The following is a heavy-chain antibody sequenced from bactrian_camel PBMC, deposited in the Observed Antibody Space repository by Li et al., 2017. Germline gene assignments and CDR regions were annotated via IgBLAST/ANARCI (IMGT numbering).Heavy chain of an antibody. CDR2: LDCGGMT. CDR3: VVDNPEKDCGGYVFTGQ. CDR1: NYPHTRNC. Sequence: HVQLVESGGGSVQAGGSLRLSCAASNYPHTRNCMAWFRQAPGKEREVVATLDCGGMTTYADSVKGRFIIYEDNTENTLYLQMNSLKPEDTGIYYCVVDNPEKDCGGYVFTGQWGQGTQVTVS. J-gene: IGHJ4*01. D-gene: IGHD2*01. V-gene: IGHV3S53*01.